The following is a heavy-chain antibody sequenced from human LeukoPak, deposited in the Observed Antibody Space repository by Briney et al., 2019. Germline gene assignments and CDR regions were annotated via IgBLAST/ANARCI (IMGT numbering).Heavy chain of an antibody. D-gene: IGHD6-19*01. J-gene: IGHJ4*02. CDR1: GFTFSSYA. Sequence: GGFLRLSCAASGFTFSSYAMSWVRQAPGKGLEWVSGISGSGGSTYYADSVKGRFTISRDDSKNTLYLQMNSLRAEDTAVYYCAKYASGWYGYFDYWGQGTLVTVSS. V-gene: IGHV3-23*01. CDR3: AKYASGWYGYFDY. CDR2: ISGSGGST.